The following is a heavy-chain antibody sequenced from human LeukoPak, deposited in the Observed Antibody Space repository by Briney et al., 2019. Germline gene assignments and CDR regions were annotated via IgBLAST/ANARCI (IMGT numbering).Heavy chain of an antibody. Sequence: ASVKVSCKASGYTFSSYLMHWVRQAPGQGLEWMGIINPSDGSTSYVEKFQGRVTMTRDTSTSTVYMELSSLRSEDTAVYYCARDLGLRGVTNSFDSWGQGTLVTVSS. CDR1: GYTFSSYL. CDR3: ARDLGLRGVTNSFDS. V-gene: IGHV1-46*01. D-gene: IGHD3-10*01. CDR2: INPSDGST. J-gene: IGHJ5*01.